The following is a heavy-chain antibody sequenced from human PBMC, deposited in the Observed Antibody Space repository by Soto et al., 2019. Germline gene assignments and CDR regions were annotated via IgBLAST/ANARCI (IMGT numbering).Heavy chain of an antibody. Sequence: QLQLQESAPGLVKPSETLSLTCTVSGGSISSSSYYWGWIRQPPGKGLEWIGSIYYSGSTYYNPSLKSQVTISVDTSKNQFSLKLSSVTAADTAVYYCARRLAAAGTRFDPWGQGTLVTVSS. CDR2: IYYSGST. J-gene: IGHJ5*02. V-gene: IGHV4-39*01. CDR1: GGSISSSSYY. CDR3: ARRLAAAGTRFDP. D-gene: IGHD6-13*01.